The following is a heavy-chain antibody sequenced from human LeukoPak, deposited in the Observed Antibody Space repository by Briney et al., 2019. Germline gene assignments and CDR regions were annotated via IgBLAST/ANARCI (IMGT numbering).Heavy chain of an antibody. CDR3: AKDRRRDDVLTGSFSD. J-gene: IGHJ4*02. V-gene: IGHV1-46*01. CDR2: INPSGGST. CDR1: GYTFTSYY. Sequence: ASVKVSCKASGYTFTSYYMHWVRQAPGQGLEWMGIINPSGGSTSYAQKFQGRVTMTRDMSTSTVYMELSSLRSEGTAVYYCAKDRRRDDVLTGSFSDWGQGTLVTVSS. D-gene: IGHD3-9*01.